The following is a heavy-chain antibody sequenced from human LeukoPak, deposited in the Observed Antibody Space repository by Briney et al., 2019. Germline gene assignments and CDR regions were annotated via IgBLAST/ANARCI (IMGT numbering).Heavy chain of an antibody. J-gene: IGHJ6*02. CDR2: ISAYNGNT. D-gene: IGHD3-10*01. CDR3: ARGEKDEPGLNYYYYGMDV. V-gene: IGHV1-18*01. CDR1: GYTFTSYG. Sequence: GASVKVSCKASGYTFTSYGISWVRQAPGQGLEWMGWISAYNGNTNYAQKLQGRVTMTTDTSTSTAYMELRSLRSDDTAVYYCARGEKDEPGLNYYYYGMDVWGQGTTVTVSS.